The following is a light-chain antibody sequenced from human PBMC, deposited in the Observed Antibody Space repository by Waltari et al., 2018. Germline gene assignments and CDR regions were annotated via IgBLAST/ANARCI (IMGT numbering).Light chain of an antibody. Sequence: VVLPQSSSTLSLSPGERATLSWRASQSVSSYLAWYQQKPGQAPRLIIYGASSRATGIPDRFSGSGSGTEFTLTISSLEAEDFAVYYCQKYSSSPWTFGQGTKV. V-gene: IGKV3-20*01. J-gene: IGKJ1*01. CDR1: QSVSSY. CDR3: QKYSSSPWT. CDR2: GAS.